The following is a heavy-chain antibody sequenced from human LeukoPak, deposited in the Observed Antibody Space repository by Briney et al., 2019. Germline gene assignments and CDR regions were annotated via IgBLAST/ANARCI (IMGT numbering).Heavy chain of an antibody. J-gene: IGHJ5*02. CDR3: AKDGIAVAGTDWFDP. Sequence: PGRSLRLSCAASGFTFSSYAMSWVRQAPGKGLEWVSAISGSGGSTYYADSVKGRFTISRDDSKNTLYLQMNSLRAEDTAVYYCAKDGIAVAGTDWFDPWGQGTLVTVSS. D-gene: IGHD6-19*01. CDR2: ISGSGGST. V-gene: IGHV3-23*01. CDR1: GFTFSSYA.